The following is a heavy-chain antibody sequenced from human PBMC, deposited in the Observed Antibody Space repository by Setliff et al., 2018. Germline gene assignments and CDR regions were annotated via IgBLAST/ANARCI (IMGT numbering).Heavy chain of an antibody. D-gene: IGHD3-22*01. V-gene: IGHV4-34*01. J-gene: IGHJ6*04. CDR1: GGSFSGYY. Sequence: SETLSLTCAVYGGSFSGYYWSWIRQPPGKGLEWIGEINHSGSTNYNPSLKSRVTISVDTSKNQFSLKLSSVTAANTAVYYCARDVYLYDSSGYYYEMAQWYFDLWGKGTTVTVSS. CDR3: ARDVYLYDSSGYYYEMAQWYFDL. CDR2: INHSGST.